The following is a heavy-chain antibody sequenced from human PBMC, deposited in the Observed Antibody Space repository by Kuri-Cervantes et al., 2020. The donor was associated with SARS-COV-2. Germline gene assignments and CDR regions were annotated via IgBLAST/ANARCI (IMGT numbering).Heavy chain of an antibody. D-gene: IGHD3-22*01. Sequence: ASVKVSCKASGYTFTGYYMHWVRQAPGQGLEWVGWINPNSGGTNYAQKFQGWVTMTRDTSISTAYMELSRLRSDDTAVYYCARGMCNYYDSNNLLLGYYYYGMDVWGQGTAVTVSS. CDR1: GYTFTGYY. J-gene: IGHJ6*02. V-gene: IGHV1-2*04. CDR2: INPNSGGT. CDR3: ARGMCNYYDSNNLLLGYYYYGMDV.